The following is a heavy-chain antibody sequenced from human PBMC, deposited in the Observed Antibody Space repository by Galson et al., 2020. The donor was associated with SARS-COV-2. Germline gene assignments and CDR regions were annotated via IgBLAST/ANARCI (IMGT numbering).Heavy chain of an antibody. J-gene: IGHJ4*02. CDR1: GFTFSSYS. CDR2: ISSSSSYI. D-gene: IGHD6-19*01. CDR3: ARDYGSGWLLGDY. Sequence: GESLKISCAASGFTFSSYSMNWVRQAPGQGLEWVSSISSSSSYIYYADSVKGRFTISRDNAKNSLYLQMNSLRAEDTAVYYCARDYGSGWLLGDYWGQGTLVTGSS. V-gene: IGHV3-21*01.